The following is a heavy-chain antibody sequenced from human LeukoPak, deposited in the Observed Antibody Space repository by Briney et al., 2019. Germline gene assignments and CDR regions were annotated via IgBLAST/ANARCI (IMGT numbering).Heavy chain of an antibody. V-gene: IGHV3-15*01. Sequence: GGSLRLSCAASGFTFSNAWMSWVRQAPGKGLEWVGRIKSKTDGGTTDYAAPVKGRFTISRDDSKNTLYLQMNSLKTEDMAVYYCACGRIAARPTDYWGQGTLVTVSS. J-gene: IGHJ4*02. CDR2: IKSKTDGGTT. D-gene: IGHD6-6*01. CDR3: ACGRIAARPTDY. CDR1: GFTFSNAW.